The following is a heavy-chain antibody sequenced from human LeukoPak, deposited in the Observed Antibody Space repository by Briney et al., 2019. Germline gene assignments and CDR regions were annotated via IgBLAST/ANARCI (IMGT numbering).Heavy chain of an antibody. V-gene: IGHV3-9*01. CDR1: GFTFDDYA. CDR3: AKDVKGYYYYYGMDV. J-gene: IGHJ6*02. CDR2: ISWNSGSI. Sequence: GGSLRLSCAASGFTFDDYAMHWVRQAPGKGLEWVSGISWNSGSIGYADSVKGRFTISRDNARNSLYLQMNSLRAEDTALYYCAKDVKGYYYYYGMDVWGQGTTVTVSS.